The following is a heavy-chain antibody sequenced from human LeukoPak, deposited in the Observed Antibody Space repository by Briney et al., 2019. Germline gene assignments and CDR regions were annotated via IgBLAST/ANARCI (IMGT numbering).Heavy chain of an antibody. J-gene: IGHJ4*02. CDR3: ARVSYYYGSGSYRPTAVYYFDY. CDR2: ISYDGSNE. Sequence: PGGSLRLSCAASGFTFSSYVMHWVRQAPGKGLEWVAIISYDGSNEYYADSVKGRFTISRDNSKNTLYLQMNSLRAEDTAVYYCARVSYYYGSGSYRPTAVYYFDYWGQGTLVTVSS. D-gene: IGHD3-10*01. CDR1: GFTFSSYV. V-gene: IGHV3-30*04.